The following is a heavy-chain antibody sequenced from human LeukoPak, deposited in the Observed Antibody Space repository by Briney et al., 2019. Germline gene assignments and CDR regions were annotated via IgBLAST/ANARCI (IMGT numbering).Heavy chain of an antibody. Sequence: PGGSLRLSCAASGFTFSAYSMNWVRQAPGKGLEWVSYISSSTSTIDYADSVKGRFTISRDNAKNSLYLQMNSLRAEDTAVYYCARDAYSYGFEYFQDWGQGTLVTGSS. J-gene: IGHJ1*01. V-gene: IGHV3-48*01. CDR1: GFTFSAYS. D-gene: IGHD5-18*01. CDR3: ARDAYSYGFEYFQD. CDR2: ISSSTSTI.